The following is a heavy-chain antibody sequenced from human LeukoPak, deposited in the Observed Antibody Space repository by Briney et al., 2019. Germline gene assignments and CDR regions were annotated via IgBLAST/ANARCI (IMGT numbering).Heavy chain of an antibody. D-gene: IGHD4-11*01. CDR1: GNTFTGYY. V-gene: IGHV1-2*02. CDR2: INPNSGGT. CDR3: ARDHTVTTYYYYYYYMDV. J-gene: IGHJ6*03. Sequence: ASVKVSCKASGNTFTGYYMHWVRQAPGQGLEWMGWINPNSGGTNYAQKFQGRVTMTRDTSISTAYMELSRLRSDDTAVYYCARDHTVTTYYYYYYYMDVWGKGTTVTVSS.